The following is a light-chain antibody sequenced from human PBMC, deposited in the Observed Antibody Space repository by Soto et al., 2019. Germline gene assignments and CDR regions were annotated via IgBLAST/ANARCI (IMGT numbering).Light chain of an antibody. V-gene: IGKV3-20*01. Sequence: EIVLTQSPATVSLSPGERATLSCRASQSVSSYLAWYQQKPSQSPMRLIYGASSRATGIPDRFSGSGSGTDFTLTISRLEPEDFVVYYCQQYGSPPVTFGQGTKVAIK. CDR2: GAS. CDR3: QQYGSPPVT. J-gene: IGKJ1*01. CDR1: QSVSSY.